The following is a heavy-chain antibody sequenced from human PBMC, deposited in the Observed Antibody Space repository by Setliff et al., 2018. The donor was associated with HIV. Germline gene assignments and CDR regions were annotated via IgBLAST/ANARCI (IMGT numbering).Heavy chain of an antibody. CDR2: INAGDDNT. V-gene: IGHV1-3*01. CDR3: ARGSCSGCYLSDY. D-gene: IGHD6-19*01. Sequence: GASVKVSRKAFGYTFSTNAIHWVRQAPGQRLEWMGYINAGDDNTRYSEKFQGRVTITRDTSANTAYMELSSLRSEDTAVYYCARGSCSGCYLSDYWGLGTLVTVSS. CDR1: GYTFSTNA. J-gene: IGHJ4*02.